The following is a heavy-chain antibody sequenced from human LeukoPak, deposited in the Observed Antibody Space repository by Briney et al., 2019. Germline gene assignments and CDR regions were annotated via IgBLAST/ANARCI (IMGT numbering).Heavy chain of an antibody. CDR2: IDPRDSNT. CDR1: GYSFTTYW. Sequence: GESLKISCEGSGYSFTTYWTGWVRQMPGKGLEWMGLIDPRDSNTRYSPSFQGQVTISADKSISTAYLQWSSLKASDSAMYYCARFRDYGDYIFDSWGQGTLVTVSS. D-gene: IGHD4-17*01. V-gene: IGHV5-51*01. CDR3: ARFRDYGDYIFDS. J-gene: IGHJ4*02.